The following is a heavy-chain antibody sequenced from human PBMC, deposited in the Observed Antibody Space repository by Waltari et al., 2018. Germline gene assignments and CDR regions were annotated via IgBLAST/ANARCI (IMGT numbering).Heavy chain of an antibody. D-gene: IGHD1-1*01. J-gene: IGHJ4*02. CDR1: GFHFTLFG. CDR3: VKGNEIDY. Sequence: QVHLVESGGGVVQPGGALRLSGPAPGFHFTLFGMHWVRQAPGKGLEWVSFISYDGSNENYADSVKGRFTMSRDNSKKMLYVQMNNLRAEDSAVYYCVKGNEIDYWGQGTLVTVSS. V-gene: IGHV3-30*02. CDR2: ISYDGSNE.